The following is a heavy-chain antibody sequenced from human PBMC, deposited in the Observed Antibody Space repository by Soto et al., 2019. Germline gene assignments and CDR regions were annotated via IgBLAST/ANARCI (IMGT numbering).Heavy chain of an antibody. Sequence: WGSLRLSCAASGFTFSSYGMHWFRQAPGKGLEWVAVIWYDGSNKYYADSVKGRFTISRDNSKNTLYLQMNSLRAEDTALYYCARESRDCSGGRCSSPFDYWGQGTLVTVSS. CDR3: ARESRDCSGGRCSSPFDY. J-gene: IGHJ4*02. CDR2: IWYDGSNK. V-gene: IGHV3-33*01. D-gene: IGHD2-15*01. CDR1: GFTFSSYG.